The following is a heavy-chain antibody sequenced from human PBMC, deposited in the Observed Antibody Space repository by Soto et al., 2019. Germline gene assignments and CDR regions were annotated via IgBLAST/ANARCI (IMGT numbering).Heavy chain of an antibody. J-gene: IGHJ6*02. Sequence: PGGSLRLSCAASGFTVSSNYMSWVRQAPGKGLEWVSVIYSGGSTYYADSVKGRFTISRDNSKNTLYLQMNSLRAEDTAVYYCARDGPYYYDSSGYYGMDVWGQGTTVTVSS. CDR2: IYSGGST. D-gene: IGHD3-22*01. CDR1: GFTVSSNY. V-gene: IGHV3-53*01. CDR3: ARDGPYYYDSSGYYGMDV.